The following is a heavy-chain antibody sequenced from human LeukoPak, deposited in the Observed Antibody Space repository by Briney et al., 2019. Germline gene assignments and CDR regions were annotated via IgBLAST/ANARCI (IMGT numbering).Heavy chain of an antibody. CDR1: GYTFTSYN. D-gene: IGHD3-22*01. CDR3: ARRRITMIVDY. V-gene: IGHV1-46*01. Sequence: ASVKVSCKASGYTFTSYNMHWVRQAPGQGLEWMGIIDPSGGSTSYAQKFQGRVTMTRDTSTSTVYMELSSLRSEDTAVYYCARRRITMIVDYWGQGTVVTVSS. CDR2: IDPSGGST. J-gene: IGHJ4*02.